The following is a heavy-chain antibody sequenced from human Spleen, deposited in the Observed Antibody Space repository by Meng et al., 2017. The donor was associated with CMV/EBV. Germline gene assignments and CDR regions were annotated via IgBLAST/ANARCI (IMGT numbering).Heavy chain of an antibody. Sequence: GESLKISCAASGFSFSSYAMHWVRQAPGQGLEWMGWINPNSGGTNYAQKFQGRVTMTRDTSISTAYMELSRLRSDDTAVYYCARDGRRLLNWGRQSVFDPWGQGTLVTVSS. CDR3: ARDGRRLLNWGRQSVFDP. J-gene: IGHJ5*02. D-gene: IGHD7-27*01. CDR2: INPNSGGT. CDR1: GFSFSSYA. V-gene: IGHV1-2*02.